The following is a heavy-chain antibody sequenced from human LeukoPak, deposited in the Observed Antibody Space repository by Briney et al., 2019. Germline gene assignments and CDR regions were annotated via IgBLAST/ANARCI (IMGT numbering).Heavy chain of an antibody. J-gene: IGHJ5*02. V-gene: IGHV4-34*01. CDR2: INHSGST. Sequence: PGGSLRLSCAASGFTFSSYAMSWIRQPPGKGLEWIGEINHSGSTNYNPSLKSRVTISVDTSKNQFSLKLSSVTAADTAVYYCARAPLVVVPAADNWFDPWGQGTLVTVSS. D-gene: IGHD2-2*01. CDR1: GFTFSSYA. CDR3: ARAPLVVVPAADNWFDP.